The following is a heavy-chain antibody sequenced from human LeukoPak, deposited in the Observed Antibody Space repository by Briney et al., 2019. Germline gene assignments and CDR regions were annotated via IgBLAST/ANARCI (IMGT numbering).Heavy chain of an antibody. CDR3: AKDGTSYYYIYY. CDR1: GFSLSSYA. D-gene: IGHD2/OR15-2a*01. Sequence: GGSLRLSCAASGFSLSSYAMSWVRQAPGKGLEWVSSLSGSGGSTYHADSVKGRFTISRDNSKNTLYLQMNSLRAEDTAVYYCAKDGTSYYYIYYWGQGTLVTVSS. CDR2: LSGSGGST. V-gene: IGHV3-23*01. J-gene: IGHJ4*02.